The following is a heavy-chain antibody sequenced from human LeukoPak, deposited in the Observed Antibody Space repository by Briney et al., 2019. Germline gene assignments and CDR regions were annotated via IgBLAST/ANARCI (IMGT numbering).Heavy chain of an antibody. CDR1: GFTFSSYA. J-gene: IGHJ4*02. CDR2: ISGSGGST. V-gene: IGHV3-23*01. CDR3: AKLTGYSSSWSPFDY. D-gene: IGHD6-13*01. Sequence: GGSLRLSCAASGFTFSSYAMSWVPQAPGKGLEWVSAISGSGGSTYYADSVKGRFTISRDNSKNTLYLQMNSLRAEDTAVYYCAKLTGYSSSWSPFDYWGQGTLVTVSS.